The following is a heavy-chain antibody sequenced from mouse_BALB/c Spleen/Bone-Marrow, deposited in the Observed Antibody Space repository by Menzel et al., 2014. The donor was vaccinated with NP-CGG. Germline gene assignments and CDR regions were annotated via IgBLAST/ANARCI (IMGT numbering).Heavy chain of an antibody. CDR3: ARDENVGIYWYFDV. CDR2: IRNKVNGYTT. CDR1: GFTFTDYY. V-gene: IGHV7-3*02. J-gene: IGHJ1*01. Sequence: DVKLVESGGGSVQPGGSLRLSCATSGFTFTDYYMSWVRQPPGKALEWLGFIRNKVNGYTTEYSASVKGRFTISRDNSQRILYLQMNTLRAEDSATYYCARDENVGIYWYFDVWGAGTTVIVSS.